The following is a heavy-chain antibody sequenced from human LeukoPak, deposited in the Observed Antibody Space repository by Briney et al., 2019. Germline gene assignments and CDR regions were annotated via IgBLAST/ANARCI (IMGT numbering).Heavy chain of an antibody. D-gene: IGHD3-10*01. CDR1: GGSISSGSYY. CDR3: ARAVGSGSFQTYYYYMDV. CDR2: IYTSGSP. V-gene: IGHV4-61*02. J-gene: IGHJ6*03. Sequence: SETLSLTCTVSGGSISSGSYYWSWIRQPAGKGLEWIGRIYTSGSPNSNPSLKSRVTISVDTSKNQFSLKLSSVTAADTAVYYCARAVGSGSFQTYYYYMDVWGKGTTVTISS.